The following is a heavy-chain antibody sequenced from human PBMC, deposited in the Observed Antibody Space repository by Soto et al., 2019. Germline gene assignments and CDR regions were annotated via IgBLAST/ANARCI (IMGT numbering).Heavy chain of an antibody. CDR1: GFTFSSYA. D-gene: IGHD2-8*01. Sequence: GGSLRLSCAASGFTFSSYAMHWVRQAPGKGLEWVAVISYDGSNKYYADSVKGRFTISRDNSKNTLYLQMNSLRAEDTAVYYCARSVGYCTNGVCRGYFYGMDVWGQGTTVTVS. CDR3: ARSVGYCTNGVCRGYFYGMDV. V-gene: IGHV3-30-3*01. J-gene: IGHJ6*02. CDR2: ISYDGSNK.